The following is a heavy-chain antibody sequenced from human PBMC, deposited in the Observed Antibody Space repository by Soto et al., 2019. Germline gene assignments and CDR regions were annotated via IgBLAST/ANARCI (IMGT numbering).Heavy chain of an antibody. CDR1: GGGNLRDYR. Sequence: QVQLVQSGAEMKKPGSSVQVSCKASGGGNLRDYRTTWVRQAPGQGLEWMGGIIPKLGSANYAQNFQGRVTITADESTVTVNMEIRRLRSEDTAVYYYARGGDGYNFGAVNWGQGTPVTVSS. V-gene: IGHV1-69*01. J-gene: IGHJ4*02. CDR3: ARGGDGYNFGAVN. CDR2: IIPKLGSA. D-gene: IGHD2-21*01.